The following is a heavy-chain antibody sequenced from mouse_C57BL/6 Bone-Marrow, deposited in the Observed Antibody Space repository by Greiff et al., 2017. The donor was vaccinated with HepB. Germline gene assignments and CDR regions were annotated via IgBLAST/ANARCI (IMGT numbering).Heavy chain of an antibody. CDR3: ARRYYYGSSEGYFDY. CDR2: IYPRSGNT. Sequence: QVQLQQPGAELVKPGASVKLSCKASGYTFTSYGISWVKQRTGQGLEWIGEIYPRSGNTYYNEKFKGKATLTADKSSSTAYMELRSLTSEDSAVYFCARRYYYGSSEGYFDYWGQGTTLTVSS. CDR1: GYTFTSYG. V-gene: IGHV1-81*01. J-gene: IGHJ2*01. D-gene: IGHD1-1*01.